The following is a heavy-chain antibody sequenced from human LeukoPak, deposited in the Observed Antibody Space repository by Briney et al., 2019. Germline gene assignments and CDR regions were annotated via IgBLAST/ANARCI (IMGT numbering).Heavy chain of an antibody. D-gene: IGHD1-26*01. J-gene: IGHJ3*02. CDR2: IIPIFGTA. CDR1: GGTFSSYA. V-gene: IGHV1-69*13. CDR3: AREGGSPDAFDI. Sequence: ASVKVSCKASGGTFSSYAISWVRQAPGQGLEWMGGIIPIFGTANYAQKFQGRVTITADESTSTAYMELSSLRSEDTAVYYCAREGGSPDAFDIWGQGTMVTVSS.